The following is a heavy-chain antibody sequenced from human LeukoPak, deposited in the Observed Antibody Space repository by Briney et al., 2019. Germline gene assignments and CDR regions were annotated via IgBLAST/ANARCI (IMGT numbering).Heavy chain of an antibody. CDR2: IYHSGST. CDR1: GGSISSSNW. V-gene: IGHV4-4*02. D-gene: IGHD2-2*01. J-gene: IGHJ4*02. Sequence: SGTLSLTCAVSGGSISSSNWWSWVRQPPGKGLEWIGEIYHSGSTNYNPSLKSRVTISVDTSKNQFSLKLSFVTAADTAVYYCARVSYQEGVDYWGQGTLVTVSS. CDR3: ARVSYQEGVDY.